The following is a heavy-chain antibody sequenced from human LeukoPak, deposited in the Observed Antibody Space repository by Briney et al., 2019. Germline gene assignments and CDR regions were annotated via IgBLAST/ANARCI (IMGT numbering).Heavy chain of an antibody. CDR1: GFTFSSYA. D-gene: IGHD2-21*02. CDR2: ISYDGSNK. V-gene: IGHV3-30*04. CDR3: ARAGGWVTYDAFDI. J-gene: IGHJ3*02. Sequence: GGSLRLPCAASGFTFSSYAIHWVRQAPGKGLEWVAVISYDGSNKYYADSVKGRFTISRDNSKNTLYLQMNSLRAEDTAVYYCARAGGWVTYDAFDIWGQGTMVTVSS.